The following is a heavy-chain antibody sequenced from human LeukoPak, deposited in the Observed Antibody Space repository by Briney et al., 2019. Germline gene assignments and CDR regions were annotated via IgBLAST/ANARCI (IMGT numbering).Heavy chain of an antibody. J-gene: IGHJ4*02. CDR3: TTLEGDDYGDYVDY. CDR1: GFTFSNAW. V-gene: IGHV3-15*01. CDR2: IKSKTDGGTT. Sequence: PGGSLRLSCAASGFTFSNAWMSWVRQASGKGLEWVGRIKSKTDGGTTDYAAPVKGRFAISRDDSKNTLYLQMNSLKTEDTAVYYCTTLEGDDYGDYVDYWGQGTLVTVSS. D-gene: IGHD4-17*01.